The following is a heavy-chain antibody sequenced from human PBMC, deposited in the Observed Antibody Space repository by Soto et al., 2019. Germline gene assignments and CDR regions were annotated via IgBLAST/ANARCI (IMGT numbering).Heavy chain of an antibody. V-gene: IGHV3-23*01. CDR3: AKGACSSTSCYESYYYYYMDV. CDR2: ISGSGGST. Sequence: HPGGSLRLSCAASGFTFSSYAMSWVRQAPGKGLEWVSAISGSGGSTYYADSVKGRFTISRDNSKNTLYLQMNSLRAEDTAVYYCAKGACSSTSCYESYYYYYMDVWGKGTTVTVSS. CDR1: GFTFSSYA. D-gene: IGHD2-2*01. J-gene: IGHJ6*03.